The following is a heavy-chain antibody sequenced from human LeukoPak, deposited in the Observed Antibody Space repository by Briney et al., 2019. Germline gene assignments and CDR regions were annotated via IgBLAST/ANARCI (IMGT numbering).Heavy chain of an antibody. CDR1: GFTFSSYV. V-gene: IGHV3-30*02. CDR3: AKEVGGWSYYFDY. D-gene: IGHD2-15*01. J-gene: IGHJ4*02. Sequence: GGSLRLSCAASGFTFSSYVMHWVRQAPGKGLEWVAFIRYDGSNKYYEDSVKGRFTISRDNSKNTLYLQMSSLRGEATAVYYCAKEVGGWSYYFDYWGQGTLVTVSS. CDR2: IRYDGSNK.